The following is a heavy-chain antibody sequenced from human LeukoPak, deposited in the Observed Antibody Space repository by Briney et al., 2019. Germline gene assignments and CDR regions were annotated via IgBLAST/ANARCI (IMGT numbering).Heavy chain of an antibody. CDR3: ARRITMVRGVGYYYGMDV. CDR2: INHSGST. J-gene: IGHJ6*04. V-gene: IGHV4-34*01. CDR1: GGSISSYY. Sequence: PSETLSLTCTVSGGSISSYYWSWIRQPPGKGREWIGEINHSGSTNYNPSLKSRVTISVDTSKNQFSLKLSSVTAADTAVYYCARRITMVRGVGYYYGMDVWGKGTTVTVSS. D-gene: IGHD3-10*01.